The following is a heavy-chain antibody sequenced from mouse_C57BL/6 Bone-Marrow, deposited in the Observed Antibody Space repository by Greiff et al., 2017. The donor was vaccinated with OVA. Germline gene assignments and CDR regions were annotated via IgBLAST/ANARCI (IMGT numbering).Heavy chain of an antibody. D-gene: IGHD1-1*01. V-gene: IGHV1-5*01. CDR2: IYPGNSGT. J-gene: IGHJ3*01. CDR3: TTTTVVAGPFAY. Sequence: EVQLQQSGTVLARPGASVKMSCKTSGYTFTSYWMHWVKQRPGQGLEWIGAIYPGNSGTSYNQKFKGKAKLTAVTSASTAYMELSSLTNEDSAVYYCTTTTVVAGPFAYWGQGTLVTVSA. CDR1: GYTFTSYW.